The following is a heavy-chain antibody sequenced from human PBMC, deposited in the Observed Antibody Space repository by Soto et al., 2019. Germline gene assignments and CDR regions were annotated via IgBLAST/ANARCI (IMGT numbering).Heavy chain of an antibody. CDR3: ANRVVTDYYYHYGMDV. V-gene: IGHV2-5*01. Sequence: YGRPRVNPTRTLALTCTFSGFSLITSGVGVGWIRTKPGKALEWLALIYWNDDKRYSPSLKSRLTITKDTSKNQVVLTMTNMDPVDTATYYCANRVVTDYYYHYGMDVWGQGTPVTVSS. J-gene: IGHJ6*01. CDR1: GFSLITSGVG. D-gene: IGHD2-21*02. CDR2: IYWNDDK.